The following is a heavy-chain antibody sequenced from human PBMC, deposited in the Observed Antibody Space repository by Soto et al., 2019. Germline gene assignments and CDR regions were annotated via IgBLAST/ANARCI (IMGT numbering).Heavy chain of an antibody. J-gene: IGHJ6*02. CDR2: ISGSGDST. CDR1: GFTFSSYA. D-gene: IGHD3-22*01. CDR3: AKDTYLDYSDSSGYYPWYYYGLDV. Sequence: EVQLLESGGGLVQPGGSLRLSCAASGFTFSSYAMSWVRQAPGKGLEWVSAISGSGDSTYYADSVKGRFAISRDNSKNTLYLQMNSLRAEDTAVYYCAKDTYLDYSDSSGYYPWYYYGLDVWGQVTTVTVSS. V-gene: IGHV3-23*01.